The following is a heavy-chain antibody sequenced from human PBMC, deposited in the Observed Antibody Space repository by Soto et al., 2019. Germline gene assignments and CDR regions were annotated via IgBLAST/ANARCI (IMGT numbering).Heavy chain of an antibody. CDR2: ISSSSSYI. V-gene: IGHV3-21*01. Sequence: PGGSLRLSCAASGFTFSSYSMNWVRQAPGKGLEWVSSISSSSSYIYYADSVKGRFTISRDNAKNSLYLQMNSLRAEDTAVYYCARDPYYYGSGSYSPTCFDYWGQGTLVTVS. J-gene: IGHJ4*02. CDR1: GFTFSSYS. D-gene: IGHD3-10*01. CDR3: ARDPYYYGSGSYSPTCFDY.